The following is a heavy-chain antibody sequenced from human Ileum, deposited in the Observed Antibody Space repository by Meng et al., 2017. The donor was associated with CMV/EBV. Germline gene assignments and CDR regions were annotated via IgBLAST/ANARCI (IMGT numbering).Heavy chain of an antibody. V-gene: IGHV4-39*07. CDR2: ISYSGDT. J-gene: IGHJ5*02. CDR1: CGQNSSSGYI. D-gene: IGHD3-16*01. Sequence: ELRPGLSNQWDALLLHCSVSCGQNSSSGYIWGWVPQPTGRGLEWIGSISYSGDTNYNPSLNSRSTMSIDTSKTQFSLSLPSVTAADTAVYYCATFGGGWDLPWGQGTLVTVSS. CDR3: ATFGGGWDLP.